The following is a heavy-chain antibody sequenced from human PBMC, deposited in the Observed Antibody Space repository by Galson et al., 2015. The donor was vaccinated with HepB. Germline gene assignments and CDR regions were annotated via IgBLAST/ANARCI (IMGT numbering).Heavy chain of an antibody. Sequence: LRLSCAVSGFSFTSHSMNWVRQAPGKGLEWVSYISSGGTKYYADSVKGRFTISRDNAKKSMYLHMSSLRAEDTAIYYCARNPASYDYYNMDIWGQGTTVTVSS. CDR3: ARNPASYDYYNMDI. CDR2: ISSGGTK. D-gene: IGHD6-25*01. CDR1: GFSFTSHS. J-gene: IGHJ6*02. V-gene: IGHV3-48*01.